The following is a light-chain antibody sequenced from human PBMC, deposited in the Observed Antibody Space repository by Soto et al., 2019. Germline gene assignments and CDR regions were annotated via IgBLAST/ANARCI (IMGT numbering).Light chain of an antibody. CDR3: SSFAGGGNPVL. Sequence: QSVLTQPPSASGSLGQSVTISCTGTSSDVGGYNYVSWHQQHPGKAPKLIYEVTKRPSGVPDRFSGSKSGNTASLTVSGLQAEDEADYYCSSFAGGGNPVLFGGGTKLTVL. CDR1: SSDVGGYNY. V-gene: IGLV2-8*01. CDR2: EVT. J-gene: IGLJ2*01.